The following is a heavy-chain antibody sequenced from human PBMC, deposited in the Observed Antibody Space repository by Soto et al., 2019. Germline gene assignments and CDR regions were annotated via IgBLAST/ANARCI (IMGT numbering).Heavy chain of an antibody. J-gene: IGHJ4*02. CDR3: ARVSSWYLPHFDY. V-gene: IGHV4-39*07. CDR2: FYYSERT. CDR1: GGSISSGPYS. Sequence: SETLSLTCTVSGGSISSGPYSWGWIRQPPGEGLEWIGTFYYSERTHYNPSLESRVTISVDTSKNQFSLKLSSVTAADTAVYYCARVSSWYLPHFDYWGQGTLVTVSS. D-gene: IGHD6-13*01.